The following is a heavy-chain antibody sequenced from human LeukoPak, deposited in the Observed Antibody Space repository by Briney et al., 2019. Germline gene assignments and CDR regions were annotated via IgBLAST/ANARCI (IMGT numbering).Heavy chain of an antibody. J-gene: IGHJ4*02. Sequence: SETLSFTCAAYGGSFSGSYWSWIRQPPGKGLEWIGEINHSGSTNYNPYLTRRATILVDTTKNKFSLTLSSVTAADTAVYYCARDQSSSSIDYWGQGTLVTVSS. D-gene: IGHD6-6*01. V-gene: IGHV4-34*01. CDR3: ARDQSSSSIDY. CDR2: INHSGST. CDR1: GGSFSGSY.